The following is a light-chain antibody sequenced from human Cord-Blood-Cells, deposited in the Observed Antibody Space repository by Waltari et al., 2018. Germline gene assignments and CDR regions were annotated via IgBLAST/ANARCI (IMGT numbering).Light chain of an antibody. V-gene: IGLV2-8*01. CDR2: EVS. CDR1: SSDVGGYNY. J-gene: IGLJ1*01. Sequence: QSALTQPPSASGSPGQSVTISCTGTSSDVGGYNYVPWYQQHPGKAPKLMIYEVSKRPSGGPDRFSGAKSGNTASLTVSGLQAEDEADYYCSSYAGSNNPYVFGTGTKVTVL. CDR3: SSYAGSNNPYV.